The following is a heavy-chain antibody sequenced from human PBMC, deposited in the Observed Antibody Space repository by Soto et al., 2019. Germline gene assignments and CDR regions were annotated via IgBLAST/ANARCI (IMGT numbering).Heavy chain of an antibody. V-gene: IGHV4-59*08. Sequence: PSETLSLTCTVSGGSISSYYWSWIRQPPGKGLEWIGYIFYSGSPYYNPSLRSRVTLSVDSSKSQFSLNVSSVTAADTAVYFCARLRRYGSVGFDPWGQGTLVTV. CDR2: IFYSGSP. CDR1: GGSISSYY. D-gene: IGHD3-10*01. J-gene: IGHJ5*02. CDR3: ARLRRYGSVGFDP.